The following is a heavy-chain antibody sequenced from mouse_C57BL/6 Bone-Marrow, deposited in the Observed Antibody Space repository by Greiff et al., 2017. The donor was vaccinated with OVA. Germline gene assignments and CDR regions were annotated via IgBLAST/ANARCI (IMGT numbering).Heavy chain of an antibody. CDR1: GYTFTSYW. Sequence: QVQLKQPGAELVKPGASVKMSCKASGYTFTSYWITWVKQRPGQGLEWIGDIYPGSGSTNYNEKFKSKATLTVDTSSSTAYMQLRSLTSEDSAVYYCARGDGPRTFDYWGKGTTLTVSS. J-gene: IGHJ2*01. D-gene: IGHD2-3*01. CDR2: IYPGSGST. CDR3: ARGDGPRTFDY. V-gene: IGHV1-55*01.